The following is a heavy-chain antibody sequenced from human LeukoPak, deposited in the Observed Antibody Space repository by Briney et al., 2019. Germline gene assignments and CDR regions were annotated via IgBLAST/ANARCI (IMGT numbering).Heavy chain of an antibody. Sequence: GASVKVSCKASGGTFSSYAISWVRQAPGQGLEWMGRIIPISGIANYAQKSQGRVTITADKSTSTAYMELSSLRSEDTAVYYCARGGPIAVANHNWFDPWGQGTLVTVSS. CDR3: ARGGPIAVANHNWFDP. CDR1: GGTFSSYA. V-gene: IGHV1-69*04. J-gene: IGHJ5*02. D-gene: IGHD6-19*01. CDR2: IIPISGIA.